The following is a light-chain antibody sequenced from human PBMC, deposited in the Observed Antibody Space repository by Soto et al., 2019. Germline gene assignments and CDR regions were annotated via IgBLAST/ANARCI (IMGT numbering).Light chain of an antibody. CDR1: QSVSSN. CDR3: QHYNNWPPWT. V-gene: IGKV3-15*01. Sequence: EIVMTQSPATLSVSPGERATLSCRASQSVSSNLAWYQQKPGQAPRLLIYGASTRATGIPAWFSGSGSGTEFTLTISSLQSEDFAIYYCQHYNNWPPWTFGQGTRWKSN. CDR2: GAS. J-gene: IGKJ1*01.